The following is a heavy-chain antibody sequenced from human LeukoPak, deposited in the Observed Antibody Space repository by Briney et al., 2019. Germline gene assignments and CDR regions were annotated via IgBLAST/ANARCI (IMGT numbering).Heavy chain of an antibody. CDR1: GFTFSSYG. J-gene: IGHJ4*02. D-gene: IGHD5-18*01. CDR3: AKDVGVSEDTAILDY. Sequence: GGSLRLSCAVSGFTFSSYGMHWVRQAPGKGLEWVAVLSYDGSNKYYADTVKGRFTISRDNSKNTLYLQMNSLRAEDTAVYYCAKDVGVSEDTAILDYWGQGTLVTVSS. CDR2: LSYDGSNK. V-gene: IGHV3-30*18.